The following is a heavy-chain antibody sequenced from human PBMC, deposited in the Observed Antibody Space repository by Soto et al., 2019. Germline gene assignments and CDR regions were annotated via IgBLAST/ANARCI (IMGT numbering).Heavy chain of an antibody. CDR2: ISWNSGSI. V-gene: IGHV3-9*01. Sequence: GGSLRLSCAASGFTFDDYAMHWVRQAPGKGLEWVSGISWNSGSIGYADSVKGRFTISRDNAKNSLYLQMNSLRAEDTALYYCAKDIGYYYYYYGMDVWGQGTTVTVS. CDR3: AKDIGYYYYYYGMDV. CDR1: GFTFDDYA. D-gene: IGHD3-10*01. J-gene: IGHJ6*02.